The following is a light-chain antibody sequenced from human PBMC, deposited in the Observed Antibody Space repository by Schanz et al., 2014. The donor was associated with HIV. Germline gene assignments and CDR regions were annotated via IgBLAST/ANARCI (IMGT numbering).Light chain of an antibody. CDR3: QQLSTYS. Sequence: IQLTQSPSSLSASVGDRVTITCRASQGINTYLAWYQQKPGKAPKLLIYAASTLQSGVPSRFSGSGYGTDFTLTISSLQPEDFASYDCQQLSTYSFGPGPKVHFK. CDR2: AAS. CDR1: QGINTY. J-gene: IGKJ3*01. V-gene: IGKV1-9*01.